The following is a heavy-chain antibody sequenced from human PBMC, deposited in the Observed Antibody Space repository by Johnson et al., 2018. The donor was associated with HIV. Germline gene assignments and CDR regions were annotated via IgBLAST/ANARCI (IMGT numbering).Heavy chain of an antibody. CDR1: GFTFANYG. V-gene: IGHV3-33*05. CDR2: IAHDESIT. D-gene: IGHD2-21*02. Sequence: QEQLVESGGGVVQPGGSLRLSCAASGFTFANYGMHWVRQAPGKGLEWVAFIAHDESITHYADSVKGRFTMSRDNGKNSLYLQMNSLRAEDTALYYCARDHVRGGGGDEGDVFDLWGQGTMVTVSS. J-gene: IGHJ3*01. CDR3: ARDHVRGGGGDEGDVFDL.